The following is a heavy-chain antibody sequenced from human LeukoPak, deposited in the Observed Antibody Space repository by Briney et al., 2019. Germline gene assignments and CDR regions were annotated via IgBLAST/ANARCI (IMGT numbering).Heavy chain of an antibody. J-gene: IGHJ3*02. Sequence: SETLSLTCTVSGGSISSSSYYWGWIRQPPGKGLEWIGSIYYSGSTYYNPSLKSRVTISVDTSKNQFSLKLSSVTAADTAVYYCASLLRGPADAFDIWGQGTMVTVSS. V-gene: IGHV4-39*01. CDR1: GGSISSSSYY. CDR2: IYYSGST. CDR3: ASLLRGPADAFDI. D-gene: IGHD1-26*01.